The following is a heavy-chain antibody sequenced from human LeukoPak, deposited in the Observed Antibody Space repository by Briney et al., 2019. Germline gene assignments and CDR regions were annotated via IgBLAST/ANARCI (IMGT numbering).Heavy chain of an antibody. Sequence: GGSLRLSCAASGFTFSSYWMSWVRQAPGKGLEWVAVISYDGSNKYYADSVKGRFTISRDNSKNTLYLQMNSLRAEDTAVYYCAKDRRIVGATTWFDYWGQGTLVTVSS. CDR3: AKDRRIVGATTWFDY. CDR2: ISYDGSNK. V-gene: IGHV3-30*18. J-gene: IGHJ4*02. D-gene: IGHD1-26*01. CDR1: GFTFSSYW.